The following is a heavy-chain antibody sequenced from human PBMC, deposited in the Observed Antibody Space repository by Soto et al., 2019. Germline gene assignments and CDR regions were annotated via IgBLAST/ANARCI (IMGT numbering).Heavy chain of an antibody. CDR2: ISAYNGNT. V-gene: IGHV1-18*01. Sequence: ASVKVSCKASGYTFTSYGISWVRQAPGQGLEWMGWISAYNGNTNYAQKLQGRVTMTTDTSTSTAYMELRSLRSDDTAVYYCAAVQGSSWYESWFDPWGQGTLVTVSS. CDR3: AAVQGSSWYESWFDP. CDR1: GYTFTSYG. D-gene: IGHD6-13*01. J-gene: IGHJ5*02.